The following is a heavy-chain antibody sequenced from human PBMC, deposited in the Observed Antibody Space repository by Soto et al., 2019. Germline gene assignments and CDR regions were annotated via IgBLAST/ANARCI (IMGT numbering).Heavy chain of an antibody. D-gene: IGHD3-3*01. J-gene: IGHJ6*02. CDR2: INPSGGST. Sequence: GASVKVSCKASVYTFTSYYMHWVRQAPGQGLEWMGIINPSGGSTIYAQKFQDRVTMTRDTSTSTVYMELSSLRSEDTAVYYCARDQVDFWSGFQNNSYYYYYGMEVWGQGTTVTVSS. V-gene: IGHV1-46*01. CDR3: ARDQVDFWSGFQNNSYYYYYGMEV. CDR1: VYTFTSYY.